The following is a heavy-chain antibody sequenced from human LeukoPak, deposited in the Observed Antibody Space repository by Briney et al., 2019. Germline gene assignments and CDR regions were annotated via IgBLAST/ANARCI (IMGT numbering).Heavy chain of an antibody. CDR1: GFTFSSYE. CDR2: ISSSGRTI. Sequence: PGGSLRLSCAASGFTFSSYEMNWVPQAPGQGREWVSYISSSGRTIYHADSVKARSTISRDNAKTSLYLPRNRARAEDTAVYYCARVSGTYFDYWGQGTLVTVSS. CDR3: ARVSGTYFDY. D-gene: IGHD1-26*01. V-gene: IGHV3-48*03. J-gene: IGHJ4*02.